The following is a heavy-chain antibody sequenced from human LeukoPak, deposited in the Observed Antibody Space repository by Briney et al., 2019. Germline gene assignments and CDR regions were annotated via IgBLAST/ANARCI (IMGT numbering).Heavy chain of an antibody. CDR2: IWYDGSNK. V-gene: IGHV3-33*01. J-gene: IGHJ4*02. D-gene: IGHD4-17*01. CDR1: GFTFSSCG. CDR3: PRGALYGDYVILN. Sequence: GGSLRLSCAASGFTFSSCGMHWVRQAPGKGLEWVAVIWYDGSNKYYADSVKGRFTISRDNSKNTLYLQMNSLRAEDTAVYYCPRGALYGDYVILNWGQGTLVTVSS.